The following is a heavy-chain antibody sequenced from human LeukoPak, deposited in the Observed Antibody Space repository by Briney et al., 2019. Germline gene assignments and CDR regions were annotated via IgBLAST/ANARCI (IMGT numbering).Heavy chain of an antibody. J-gene: IGHJ4*02. Sequence: GGSLRLSCAASGFTFSTYAMTWVRQAPGKGLEWVSLISGTGGSTYYADSVKGRFTISRDNAKNSLYLQMNSLRAEDTALYYCAREYCTNGVCSVYFDYWGQGTLVTVSS. CDR3: AREYCTNGVCSVYFDY. CDR2: ISGTGGST. CDR1: GFTFSTYA. V-gene: IGHV3-23*01. D-gene: IGHD2-8*01.